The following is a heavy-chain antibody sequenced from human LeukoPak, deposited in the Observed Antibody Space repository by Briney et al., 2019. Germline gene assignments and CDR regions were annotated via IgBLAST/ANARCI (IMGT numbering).Heavy chain of an antibody. Sequence: PSETLSLTCTVSDDSITMYYWSWIRQPAGKGLEWIGRIYTSGSTNYNPSLKSRVTISVDTSKNQFSLKLSSVTAADTAVYYCARSYYDILTGYYYFDYWGQGTLVTVSS. CDR3: ARSYYDILTGYYYFDY. CDR2: IYTSGST. J-gene: IGHJ4*02. CDR1: DDSITMYY. D-gene: IGHD3-9*01. V-gene: IGHV4-4*07.